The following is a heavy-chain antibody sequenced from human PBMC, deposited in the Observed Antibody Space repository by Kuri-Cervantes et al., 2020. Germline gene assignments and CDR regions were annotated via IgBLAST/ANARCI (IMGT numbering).Heavy chain of an antibody. Sequence: ASVNVSCKASGYTFTGYYMHWVRQATGQGLEWMGWMNPNSGNTGYAQKFQGRVTMTRNTSISTAYMELSSLRSEDTAVYYCARELKAAYYYYGMDVWGQGTTVTVSS. V-gene: IGHV1-8*02. J-gene: IGHJ6*02. CDR1: GYTFTGYY. CDR2: MNPNSGNT. CDR3: ARELKAAYYYYGMDV.